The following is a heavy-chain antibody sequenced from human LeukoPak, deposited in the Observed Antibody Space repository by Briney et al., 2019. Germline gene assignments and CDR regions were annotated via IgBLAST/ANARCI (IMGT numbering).Heavy chain of an antibody. V-gene: IGHV3-23*01. CDR1: GFTFSSSA. CDR3: ATYRQVLLPFES. Sequence: GGSLRLSCAASGFTFSSSAMSWVRQAPGKGLEWVSGISGSGGGTYYADSVRGRFTISRDNSKSTLSLQMNSLRAEDTAIYYCATYRQVLLPFESWGQGTLVTVSS. J-gene: IGHJ4*02. D-gene: IGHD2-8*02. CDR2: ISGSGGGT.